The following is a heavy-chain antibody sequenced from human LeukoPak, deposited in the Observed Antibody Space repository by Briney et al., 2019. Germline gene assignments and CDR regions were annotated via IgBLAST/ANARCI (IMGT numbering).Heavy chain of an antibody. CDR2: IYHSGST. V-gene: IGHV4-38-2*02. D-gene: IGHD3-10*01. CDR3: ARTDYHGSGSFYDNWFDP. J-gene: IGHJ5*02. CDR1: GSSISRGYY. Sequence: PSETLSLTCTVSGSSISRGYYWGWIRQPPGKGLEWIGSIYHSGSTYYNPSLKSRVSTSVDTSKNQFSLKLTSVTAADTAVYYCARTDYHGSGSFYDNWFDPWGQGTLVTVSS.